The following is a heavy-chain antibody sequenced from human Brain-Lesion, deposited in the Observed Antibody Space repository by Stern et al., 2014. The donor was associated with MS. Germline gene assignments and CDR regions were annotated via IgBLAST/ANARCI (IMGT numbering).Heavy chain of an antibody. CDR2: LNPCSSNT. D-gene: IGHD2-2*01. J-gene: IGHJ4*02. CDR1: GYTLSSYD. CDR3: ARAVRNQLLSEY. V-gene: IGHV1-8*01. Sequence: MQLVESGAEVKKPGASVKVSCKASGYTLSSYDITWVRQPSGHGLEWMGWLNPCSSNTGYAPKFKGRVSMNKDPYIINRHMAQTSLTSDDTAVYFCARAVRNQLLSEYWGQGTLVTVSS.